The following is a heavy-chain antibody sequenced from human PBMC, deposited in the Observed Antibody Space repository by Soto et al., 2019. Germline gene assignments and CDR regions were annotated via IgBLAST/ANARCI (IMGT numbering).Heavy chain of an antibody. CDR1: NGSTSSRSFY. Sequence: QPQLQESGPGLVKPSETLSLTCTVSNGSTSSRSFYWGWIRQPPGKGLEWIGHVFDSESTFHNPSLRSRVTIPVHTSDNRFFLNLTTVPAAETAIYYCVFHEEGAFDYLHPGTLVSVSS. CDR2: VFDSEST. V-gene: IGHV4-39*01. D-gene: IGHD3-16*01. CDR3: VFHEEGAFDY. J-gene: IGHJ4*02.